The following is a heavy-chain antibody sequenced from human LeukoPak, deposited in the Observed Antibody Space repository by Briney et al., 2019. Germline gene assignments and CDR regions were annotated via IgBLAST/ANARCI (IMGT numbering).Heavy chain of an antibody. D-gene: IGHD2-2*01. Sequence: PGGSLRLSCAASGFNFSTYEMNWVRQAPGKGLEWVSHISSSGSIIYYADSVKGRFTISRDNAKNSLYLQMNSLRAEDTAVYYCARDSSPEGFDYWGQGTLVTVSS. CDR3: ARDSSPEGFDY. V-gene: IGHV3-48*03. J-gene: IGHJ4*02. CDR1: GFNFSTYE. CDR2: ISSSGSII.